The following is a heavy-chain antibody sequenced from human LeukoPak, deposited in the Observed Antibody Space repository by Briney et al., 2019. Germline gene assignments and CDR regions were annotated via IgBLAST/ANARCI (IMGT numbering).Heavy chain of an antibody. D-gene: IGHD5-12*01. CDR3: AKGDVDSPMNFYH. V-gene: IGHV3-43*01. Sequence: GGSLRLSCAASGFIFDDFTLHWVRQAPGKGLVWVSLINWDGGSTYYADSVKARFTISRDNSKNSLYLQMDSLTTEDTAFYYCAKGDVDSPMNFYHWGQGTLVTVSS. CDR2: INWDGGST. J-gene: IGHJ4*02. CDR1: GFIFDDFT.